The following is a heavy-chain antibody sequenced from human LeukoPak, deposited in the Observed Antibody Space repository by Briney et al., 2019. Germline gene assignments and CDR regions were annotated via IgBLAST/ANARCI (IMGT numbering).Heavy chain of an antibody. CDR1: GFTFSSYA. J-gene: IGHJ6*02. CDR2: ISGSGGST. Sequence: PGGSLRLSCAASGFTFSSYAMSWVRQAPGKGLEWVSAISGSGGSTYYADSVKGRFTISRDSSKNTLYLQMNSLRAEDTAVYYCAKAGIAVAAGLDYYYGMDVWGQGTTVTVSS. D-gene: IGHD6-19*01. V-gene: IGHV3-23*01. CDR3: AKAGIAVAAGLDYYYGMDV.